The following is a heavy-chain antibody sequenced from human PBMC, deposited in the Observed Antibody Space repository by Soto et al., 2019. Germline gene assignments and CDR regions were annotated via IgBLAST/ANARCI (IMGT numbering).Heavy chain of an antibody. J-gene: IGHJ6*02. CDR1: GGSFSGYY. CDR3: ARGEWLFLYYYGMDV. Sequence: PSGTLSLTRAAYGGSFSGYYWSWIRQPPGKGLEWIGEINHSGSTNYNPSLKSRVTISVDTSKNQFSLKLSSVTAADTAVYYCARGEWLFLYYYGMDVWGQGTTVTVSS. V-gene: IGHV4-34*01. CDR2: INHSGST. D-gene: IGHD3-3*01.